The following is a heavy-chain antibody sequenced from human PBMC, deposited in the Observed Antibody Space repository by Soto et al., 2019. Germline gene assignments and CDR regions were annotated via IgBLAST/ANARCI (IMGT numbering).Heavy chain of an antibody. CDR1: GFTFSNYA. V-gene: IGHV3-23*01. J-gene: IGHJ4*02. Sequence: EVQLLESGGGLVQPGGSLRLSCAASGFTFSNYAMSWVRQTPGKGLEWVSTISGGGVNTYYPDSVKGRFTISRDNSKDTVYLQMNSLRAEDTAIYYCAKERLGRGADYWGQGALVTVTS. CDR3: AKERLGRGADY. CDR2: ISGGGVNT.